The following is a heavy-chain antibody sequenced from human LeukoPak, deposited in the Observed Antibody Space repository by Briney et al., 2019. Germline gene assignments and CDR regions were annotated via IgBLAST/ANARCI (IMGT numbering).Heavy chain of an antibody. V-gene: IGHV4-30-2*01. Sequence: SETLSLTCAVSGGSISSGGYSWRWIRQPPGKGLEWIGYIYHSGSTYYNPSLKSRVTISVDRSKNQFSLKLSSVTAADTAVYYCARDGGGFDPWGQGTLVTVSS. CDR3: ARDGGGFDP. D-gene: IGHD3-10*01. CDR2: IYHSGST. CDR1: GGSISSGGYS. J-gene: IGHJ5*02.